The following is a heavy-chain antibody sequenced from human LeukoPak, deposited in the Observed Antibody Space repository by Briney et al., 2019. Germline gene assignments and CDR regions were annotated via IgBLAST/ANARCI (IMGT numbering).Heavy chain of an antibody. Sequence: GGCLRLSCAASAFTFSGSLMHWVRQAPGKGLVWVSRIDSDGSSTSYADSVKGRFTISRDNAKNTLYMQMNSLRAEDTAVYYCARGWYGAFDIWGQGTVVTVSS. J-gene: IGHJ3*02. CDR3: ARGWYGAFDI. V-gene: IGHV3-74*01. CDR1: AFTFSGSL. CDR2: IDSDGSST. D-gene: IGHD2-15*01.